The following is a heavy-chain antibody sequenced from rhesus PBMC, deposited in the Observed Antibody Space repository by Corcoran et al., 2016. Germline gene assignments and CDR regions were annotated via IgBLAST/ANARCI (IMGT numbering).Heavy chain of an antibody. CDR2: IRSKAYGGTA. J-gene: IGHJ4*01. Sequence: EVQLMESGGGLVQPGGSLRLPCVASGFTFSDYYMYWVRQAPGKGLEWVGFIRSKAYGGTAEYAASVKGRFTISRDDSKSIAYLQMSSLNTEDTAVYYCTTDLFLVVVSATPNYWGQGVLVTVSS. CDR3: TTDLFLVVVSATPNY. V-gene: IGHV3-184*01. D-gene: IGHD2-8*01. CDR1: GFTFSDYY.